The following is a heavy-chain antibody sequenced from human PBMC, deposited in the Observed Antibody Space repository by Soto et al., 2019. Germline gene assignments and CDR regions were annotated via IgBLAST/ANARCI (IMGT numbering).Heavy chain of an antibody. D-gene: IGHD6-13*01. Sequence: GGSLRLSCAASGFTFSSYSMNWVRQAPGKGLEWVSSISSSSSYIYYADSVKGRFTISRDNAKNSLYLQMNSLRAEDTAVYYCANLIAAKVSYYGMDVWGQGTTVTVSS. CDR3: ANLIAAKVSYYGMDV. V-gene: IGHV3-21*01. J-gene: IGHJ6*02. CDR1: GFTFSSYS. CDR2: ISSSSSYI.